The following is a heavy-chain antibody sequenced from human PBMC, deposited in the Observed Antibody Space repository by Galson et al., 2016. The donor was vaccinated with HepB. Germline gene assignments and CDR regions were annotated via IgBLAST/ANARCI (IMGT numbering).Heavy chain of an antibody. CDR3: SKDFGREVYGSSGP. J-gene: IGHJ5*02. D-gene: IGHD3-22*01. Sequence: SLRLSCAASGFIFSIYAMNWVRQAPGKGLKWVSTIMHSGATTYYADSVRGRFTVSRDNFRNTLYLQMNNLRPGDTAVYYCSKDFGREVYGSSGPWGQGALVTVST. CDR2: IMHSGATT. CDR1: GFIFSIYA. V-gene: IGHV3-23*01.